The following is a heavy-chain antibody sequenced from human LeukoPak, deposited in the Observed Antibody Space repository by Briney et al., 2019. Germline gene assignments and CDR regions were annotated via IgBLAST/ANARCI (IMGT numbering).Heavy chain of an antibody. J-gene: IGHJ4*02. V-gene: IGHV1-8*03. CDR3: ARFGGGATSYYFDY. Sequence: ASVKVSCKASGYTFTSYDINWVRQATGQGLEWMGWMNPNSGNTGYAQKFQGRVTITRNTSISTAYMELSGLRSEDTAVYYCARFGGGATSYYFDYWGQGTLVTVSS. D-gene: IGHD1-26*01. CDR2: MNPNSGNT. CDR1: GYTFTSYD.